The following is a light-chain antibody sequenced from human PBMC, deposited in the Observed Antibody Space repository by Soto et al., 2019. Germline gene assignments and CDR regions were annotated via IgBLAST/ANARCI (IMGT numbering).Light chain of an antibody. J-gene: IGKJ1*01. CDR3: QQYDSSLWT. CDR1: QSVISSY. V-gene: IGKV3-20*01. CDR2: GAS. Sequence: EIVLTQSPGTLSLSPWERATLSCRASQSVISSYLAWYQQKPGQAPRLLIYGASSRATGIPDRFSGSGSGADFTLTISSLEPEDFAVYYCQQYDSSLWTFGQGTKVDIK.